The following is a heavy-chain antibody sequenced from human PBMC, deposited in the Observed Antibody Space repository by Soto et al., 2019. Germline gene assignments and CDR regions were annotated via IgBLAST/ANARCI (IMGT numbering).Heavy chain of an antibody. CDR3: ATPRSSSAYCCGMDV. D-gene: IGHD6-6*01. CDR1: GGTFSSYA. CDR2: IIPIFGTA. V-gene: IGHV1-69*12. J-gene: IGHJ6*02. Sequence: QVQLVQSGAEVKKPGSSVKVSCKASGGTFSSYAISWVRQAPGQGLEWMGGIIPIFGTADYAQRLQGRVTMTADESTSTAYMELPSLRSEDTAVYYCATPRSSSAYCCGMDVWGQGTTATVSS.